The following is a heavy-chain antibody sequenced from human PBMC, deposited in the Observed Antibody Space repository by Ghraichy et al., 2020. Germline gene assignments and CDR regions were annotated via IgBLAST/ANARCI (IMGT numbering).Heavy chain of an antibody. V-gene: IGHV4-4*07. CDR3: ARNPSVRQDPYYYGLDV. CDR1: GGSISSYY. D-gene: IGHD1-14*01. CDR2: IYTSGST. J-gene: IGHJ6*02. Sequence: SQTLSLTCTVSGGSISSYYWSWIRQPAGKGLEWIGRIYTSGSTNYNPSLKSRVTMSVDTSKNQFSLKLSSVTAADTAVYYCARNPSVRQDPYYYGLDVWGQGTTVTVSS.